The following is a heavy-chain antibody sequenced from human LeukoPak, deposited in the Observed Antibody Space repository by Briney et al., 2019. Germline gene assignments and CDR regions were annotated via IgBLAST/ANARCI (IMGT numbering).Heavy chain of an antibody. V-gene: IGHV3-53*01. CDR2: IYTGGIT. J-gene: IGHJ4*02. CDR3: ARDQVTSGGGLDY. D-gene: IGHD2-21*02. CDR1: GFSISSHF. Sequence: GGSLRLSCAASGFSISSHFMTWVRHAPERGLEWVSVIYTGGITHYADSVAGRFTIYRDNSKNTLYLQMNNLRVDDTAAYYCARDQVTSGGGLDYWGQGTLVSVSS.